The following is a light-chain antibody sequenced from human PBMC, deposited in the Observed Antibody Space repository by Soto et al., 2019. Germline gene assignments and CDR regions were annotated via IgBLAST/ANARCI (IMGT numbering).Light chain of an antibody. CDR3: QQYHNWPPQYT. Sequence: IVMTQSPATLSVSPGERATVSCRASQTVSSNLAWYQQKLGQAPRLLIHGASTRATGVPARFSGGGSGTEFTLTISSLQSEDFAVYYCQQYHNWPPQYTFGQGTKLQIK. CDR1: QTVSSN. V-gene: IGKV3-15*01. CDR2: GAS. J-gene: IGKJ2*01.